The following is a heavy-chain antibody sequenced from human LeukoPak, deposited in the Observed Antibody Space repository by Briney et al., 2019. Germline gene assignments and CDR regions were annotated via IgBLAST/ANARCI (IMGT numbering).Heavy chain of an antibody. Sequence: PGGSLRLSCAASGFTVSSNYMSWVRQAPGKGLEWVSTISGSGGSTYYADSVKGRFTISRDNSKNTLYLQMNSLRAKDTAVYYCANRGKYCSSTSCLGSAQVDYWGQGTLVTVSS. CDR2: ISGSGGST. D-gene: IGHD2-2*01. V-gene: IGHV3-23*01. J-gene: IGHJ4*02. CDR3: ANRGKYCSSTSCLGSAQVDY. CDR1: GFTVSSNY.